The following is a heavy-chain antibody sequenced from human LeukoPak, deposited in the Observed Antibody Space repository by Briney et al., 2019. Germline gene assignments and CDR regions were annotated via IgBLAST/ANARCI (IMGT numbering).Heavy chain of an antibody. Sequence: SETLSLTCTVSGGSISSYYWSWIRQPPGKGLEWIGYIYYSGSTNYNPSLKSRVTISVDTSKNQFSLKLSSVTAADTAVYYCATMTTVTTGAWPAYYYFDYWGQGTLVTVSS. CDR1: GGSISSYY. CDR3: ATMTTVTTGAWPAYYYFDY. J-gene: IGHJ4*02. D-gene: IGHD4-17*01. V-gene: IGHV4-59*01. CDR2: IYYSGST.